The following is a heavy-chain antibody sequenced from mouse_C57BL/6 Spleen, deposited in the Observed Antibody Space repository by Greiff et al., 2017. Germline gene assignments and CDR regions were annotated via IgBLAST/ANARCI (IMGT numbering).Heavy chain of an antibody. J-gene: IGHJ4*01. V-gene: IGHV1-55*01. CDR2: IYPGSGST. D-gene: IGHD1-1*01. Sequence: QVQLQQPGAELVKPGASVKMSCKASGYTFTSYWITWVKQRPGQGLEWIGDIYPGSGSTNYNAKFKSKATLTVDTSSSSAYMQLSSLTSEDSAVYYCAYYGSSYGYAMDYWGQGTSVTVSS. CDR3: AYYGSSYGYAMDY. CDR1: GYTFTSYW.